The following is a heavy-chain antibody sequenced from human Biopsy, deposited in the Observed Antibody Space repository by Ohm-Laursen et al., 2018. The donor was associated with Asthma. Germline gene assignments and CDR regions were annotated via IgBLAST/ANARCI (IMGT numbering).Heavy chain of an antibody. D-gene: IGHD6-13*01. Sequence: SETLSLTCSLSSGSGGCMRSGNYYWGWIRQPPGKGLEWIGRIYYSGTTYYNPSLESRVTVSADTSKIQVSLKLTSVTAADTAVYYCVRGSSSWHHGPFHYYYGLDVWGQGTTATVSS. CDR3: VRGSSSWHHGPFHYYYGLDV. V-gene: IGHV4-39*01. CDR1: SGSGGCMRSGNYY. CDR2: IYYSGTT. J-gene: IGHJ6*02.